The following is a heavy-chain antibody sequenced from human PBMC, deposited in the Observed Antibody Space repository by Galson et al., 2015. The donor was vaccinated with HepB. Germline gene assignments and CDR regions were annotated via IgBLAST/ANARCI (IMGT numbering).Heavy chain of an antibody. D-gene: IGHD2-2*01. CDR3: ARHVRRYCSSTSCYGDAFDI. Sequence: QPGAELIQPGESLRISCKGSGYSFTSYWSSWVRQMQGKGVEWMGRMDPSDSDTNYSPSFQRHVTISADKSISTAYLQWSSLKASDTAMYYCARHVRRYCSSTSCYGDAFDIWGQGTMVTVSS. CDR2: MDPSDSDT. V-gene: IGHV5-10-1*01. CDR1: GYSFTSYW. J-gene: IGHJ3*02.